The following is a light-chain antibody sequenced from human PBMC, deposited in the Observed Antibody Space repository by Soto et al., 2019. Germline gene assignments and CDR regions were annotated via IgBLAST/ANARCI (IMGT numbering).Light chain of an antibody. CDR2: DAS. CDR1: QSISSW. CDR3: QQYNNYSGM. Sequence: DIQMTQSPSTLSASVGDRVTITCRASQSISSWLAWYQQKPGKAPKLLIYDASSLESGVPSRFSGSGSATEFTLTISSLQPDDFATYYCQQYNNYSGMFGQGTKVDIK. V-gene: IGKV1-5*01. J-gene: IGKJ1*01.